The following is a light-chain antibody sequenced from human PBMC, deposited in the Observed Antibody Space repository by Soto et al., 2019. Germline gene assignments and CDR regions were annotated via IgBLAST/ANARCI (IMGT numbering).Light chain of an antibody. Sequence: AIQLTQSPSSLSASVGDRVTITCRASQDIRGALAWYQQKPGKAPKILIYDVSILESGVPSRFSGSSSGTDFTLTISSLQPGGFATYYCQQFNSYPITFGQGTRLEIK. CDR3: QQFNSYPIT. J-gene: IGKJ5*01. V-gene: IGKV1-13*02. CDR2: DVS. CDR1: QDIRGA.